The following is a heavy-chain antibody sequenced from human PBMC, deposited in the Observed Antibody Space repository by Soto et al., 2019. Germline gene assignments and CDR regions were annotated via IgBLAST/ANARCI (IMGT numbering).Heavy chain of an antibody. CDR2: INAGNGNT. D-gene: IGHD3-10*01. Sequence: ASVKVSCKASGYTFTTYTMHWVRQAPGQSLEWMGWINAGNGNTKYSQKFQGQVTISADKSISTAYLQWSSLKASDTAVYYCARAMVRGKNYYGVDVWGQGTTVTVSS. V-gene: IGHV1-3*01. CDR3: ARAMVRGKNYYGVDV. CDR1: GYTFTTYT. J-gene: IGHJ6*02.